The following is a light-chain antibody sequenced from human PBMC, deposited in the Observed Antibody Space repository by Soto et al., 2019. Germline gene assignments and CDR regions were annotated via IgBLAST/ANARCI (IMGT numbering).Light chain of an antibody. CDR1: SSDVGGYNY. V-gene: IGLV2-11*01. CDR3: CSYAGSYSVV. J-gene: IGLJ2*01. CDR2: DVS. Sequence: QSVLTQPRSVSGSPGQSVTISCTGTSSDVGGYNYVSWYQQHPGKAPKLMIYDVSKRPSGVPDRFSGSNSGNTASLTISGLQAEDEADYYCCSYAGSYSVVFGGGTKLTVL.